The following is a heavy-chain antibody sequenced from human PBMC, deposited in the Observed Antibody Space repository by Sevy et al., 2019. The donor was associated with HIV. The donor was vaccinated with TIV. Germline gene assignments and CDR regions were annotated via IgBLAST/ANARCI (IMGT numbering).Heavy chain of an antibody. CDR2: VNSDGGGT. CDR1: GFTFSSNW. D-gene: IGHD1-26*01. Sequence: GGSLRLSCSASGFTFSSNWIPWVRQPQGRGRVWVPVVNSDGGGTNYADSVKGAFTNSRDSAKNTLYLQMNSLRAEDTAVYFCVAANTWEDYWGQGTLVTVSS. CDR3: VAANTWEDY. J-gene: IGHJ4*02. V-gene: IGHV3-74*01.